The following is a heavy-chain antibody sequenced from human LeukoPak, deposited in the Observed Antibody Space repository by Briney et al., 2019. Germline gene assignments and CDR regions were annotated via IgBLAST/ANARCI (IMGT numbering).Heavy chain of an antibody. CDR3: ARGPGWNSGSPRYSDY. V-gene: IGHV3-23*01. CDR1: GFTFSSYA. J-gene: IGHJ4*02. Sequence: TGGSLRLSCAASGFTFSSYAMSWVRQAPGKGLEWVSAISGSGGSTYYADSVKGRFTISRDNSKNTLYLQMDSLRAEDTALYYCARGPGWNSGSPRYSDYWGQGTLVTVSS. CDR2: ISGSGGST. D-gene: IGHD1-26*01.